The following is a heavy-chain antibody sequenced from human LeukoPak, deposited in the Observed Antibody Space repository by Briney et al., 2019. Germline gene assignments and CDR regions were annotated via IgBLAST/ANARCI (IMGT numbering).Heavy chain of an antibody. V-gene: IGHV1-2*02. CDR1: GYTFTDYY. J-gene: IGHJ4*02. CDR3: ARIYCSSTSCYYLDY. D-gene: IGHD2-2*01. CDR2: INPNRGGT. Sequence: ASVKVSCKASGYTFTDYYMHWVRQAPGQGLEWMGWINPNRGGTNYAQKFQGRVTMTRDTSISTAYMELSRLRSVDTAVYYCARIYCSSTSCYYLDYWGQGTLVTVPS.